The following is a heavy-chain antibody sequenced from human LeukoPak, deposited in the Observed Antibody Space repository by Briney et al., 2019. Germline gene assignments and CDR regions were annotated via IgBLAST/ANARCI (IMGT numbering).Heavy chain of an antibody. CDR3: TRDRVAGF. CDR1: GFIFSRYW. J-gene: IGHJ4*02. Sequence: PGGSLRLSCAASGFIFSRYWMSWVRQAPGKGLEWVAYIKPDGSEKYYVDSVKGRFTISRDNAKNSLYRQMNSLRDDDTAVYYCTRDRVAGFWGQGTLVAVSS. D-gene: IGHD6-19*01. CDR2: IKPDGSEK. V-gene: IGHV3-7*01.